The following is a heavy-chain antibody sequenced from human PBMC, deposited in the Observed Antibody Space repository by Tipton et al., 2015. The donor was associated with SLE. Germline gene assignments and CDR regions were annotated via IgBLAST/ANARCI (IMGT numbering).Heavy chain of an antibody. D-gene: IGHD4-17*01. Sequence: LRLSCAVYGGSFSGYYWSWIRQPPGKGLEWIGEINHSGSTNYNPSLKSRVTISVDTSKNQFPLNLSSGTAAATAVYYCAGTYYGDYVWFDPWGQGILVAVSS. CDR3: AGTYYGDYVWFDP. V-gene: IGHV4-34*01. CDR1: GGSFSGYY. J-gene: IGHJ5*02. CDR2: INHSGST.